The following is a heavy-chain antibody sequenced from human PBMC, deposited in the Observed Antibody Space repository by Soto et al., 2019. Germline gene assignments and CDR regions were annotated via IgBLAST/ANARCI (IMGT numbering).Heavy chain of an antibody. Sequence: QGQLVQSGAEVKKPGASVKVSCKASGFSFSIYWMHWVRQAPGQGLEWMGLIDPSGDFTIYAQRFQGRLTVTRDTSTSTVYMELSSLRFEDTAVYYCTRENSNTILGVPVWWFDTWGQGTLVTVSS. V-gene: IGHV1-46*01. CDR1: GFSFSIYW. CDR3: TRENSNTILGVPVWWFDT. D-gene: IGHD3-16*01. J-gene: IGHJ5*02. CDR2: IDPSGDFT.